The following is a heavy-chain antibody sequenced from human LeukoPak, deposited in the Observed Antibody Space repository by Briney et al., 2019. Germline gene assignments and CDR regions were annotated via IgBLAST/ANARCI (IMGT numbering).Heavy chain of an antibody. CDR3: ARDPYYYDSSGYYINWFDP. J-gene: IGHJ5*02. CDR1: GGSISSGSYY. V-gene: IGHV4-61*02. D-gene: IGHD3-22*01. CDR2: IYTCGST. Sequence: SETLSLTCTGSGGSISSGSYYGSWIRQPAGKGLEWMGRIYTCGSTNYNPPLKSRVTISVDTSQNQLSLELSPVAAADTAVYYCARDPYYYDSSGYYINWFDPWGQGTLVAVSS.